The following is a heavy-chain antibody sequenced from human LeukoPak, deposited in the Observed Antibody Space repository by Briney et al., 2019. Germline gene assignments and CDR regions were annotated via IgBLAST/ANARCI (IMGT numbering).Heavy chain of an antibody. CDR1: GGSFSGYY. CDR3: ARDRSGYPN. J-gene: IGHJ4*02. Sequence: PSETLSLTCAVYGGSFSGYYWSWIRQPPGKGLEWIGEINHSGSTNYNPSLKSRVTISVDTSKNQFSLKLSSVTAADTAVYYCARDRSGYPNWGQGTLVTVSS. CDR2: INHSGST. V-gene: IGHV4-34*01. D-gene: IGHD3-22*01.